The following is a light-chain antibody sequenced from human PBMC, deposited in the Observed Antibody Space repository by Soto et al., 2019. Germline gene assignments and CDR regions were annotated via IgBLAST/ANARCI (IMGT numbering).Light chain of an antibody. J-gene: IGLJ1*01. CDR1: SSDGGGNNY. Sequence: QSVLTQPASVSGSPGQSITISCTGASSDGGGNNYVSWYQQYPGKAPKLNVCDVSNRPSGVSNRFSGSKSGNTASLTISGLQDEDEADYYCSEFTGTSYVFGTGTKLTVL. CDR3: SEFTGTSYV. V-gene: IGLV2-14*01. CDR2: DVS.